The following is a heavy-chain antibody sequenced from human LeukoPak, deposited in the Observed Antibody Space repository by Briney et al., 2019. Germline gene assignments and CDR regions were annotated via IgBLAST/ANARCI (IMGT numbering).Heavy chain of an antibody. J-gene: IGHJ4*02. CDR3: ARAFGGHDEWYYFDY. CDR2: VNPKSGNT. V-gene: IGHV1-8*03. Sequence: ASVKVSCKASGYTFTSYDINWVRQAPGQGLEWMGWVNPKSGNTGYKQKFQARVTITRDTSITTAYMELSSLTSDDTAVYYCARAFGGHDEWYYFDYWGQGTLVTVSS. CDR1: GYTFTSYD. D-gene: IGHD5-12*01.